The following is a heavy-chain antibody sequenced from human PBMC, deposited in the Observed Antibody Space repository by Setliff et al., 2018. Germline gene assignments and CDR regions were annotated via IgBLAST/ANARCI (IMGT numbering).Heavy chain of an antibody. V-gene: IGHV4-59*02. CDR2: ISYSGIP. Sequence: KPSETLPLTCNVSGASVSSHYWDWIRQPPGKGLEWIGFISYSGIPTYNPSLKSRVTISVDKSTNQFSLKLNSVTAADTAVYYCVRTDYSDGRYSMDVWGKGTTVTVSS. CDR3: VRTDYSDGRYSMDV. D-gene: IGHD6-19*01. CDR1: GASVSSHY. J-gene: IGHJ6*03.